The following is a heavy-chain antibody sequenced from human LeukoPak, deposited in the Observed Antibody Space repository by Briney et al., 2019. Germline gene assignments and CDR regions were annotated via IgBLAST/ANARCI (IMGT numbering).Heavy chain of an antibody. V-gene: IGHV1-18*01. Sequence: ASVKVSCKASGYTFTSYGISWLRQAPGQGLEWMGWISAYNGNTNYAQKLQGRVTMTTDTSTSTAYMELRSLRSDDTAVYYCARDHDSSGYYYLAVYWGQGTLVTVSS. D-gene: IGHD3-22*01. CDR1: GYTFTSYG. CDR3: ARDHDSSGYYYLAVY. CDR2: ISAYNGNT. J-gene: IGHJ4*02.